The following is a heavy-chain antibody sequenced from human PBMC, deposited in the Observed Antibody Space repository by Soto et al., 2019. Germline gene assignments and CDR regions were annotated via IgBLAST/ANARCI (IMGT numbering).Heavy chain of an antibody. V-gene: IGHV1-18*01. CDR3: ARGSRAIATVTLIDY. J-gene: IGHJ4*02. D-gene: IGHD4-17*01. CDR2: VNPYDGNT. Sequence: QVQLVQSGPEVRKPGTSVKVSCKASRYTFTSFGMSWVRQAPGRGLEWMGWVNPYDGNTDTARIFQERFSMTKDISTNTAYMELRSLTSDDTAIYYCARGSRAIATVTLIDYWGPGTLVTVSS. CDR1: RYTFTSFG.